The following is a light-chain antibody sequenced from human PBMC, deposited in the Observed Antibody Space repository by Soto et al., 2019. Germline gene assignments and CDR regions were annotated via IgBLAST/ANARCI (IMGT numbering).Light chain of an antibody. J-gene: IGLJ2*01. CDR3: CSYAGRSTLDV. CDR2: EGS. CDR1: SSDVGSYNL. V-gene: IGLV2-23*01. Sequence: QSVLTQPASVSGSPGQSITISCTGTSSDVGSYNLVSWYQQHPGKAPKRMIYEGSKRPSGVSNRFSGSKSGNTASLTVSGLQAEDEADYYCCSYAGRSTLDVVGGGTKLTVL.